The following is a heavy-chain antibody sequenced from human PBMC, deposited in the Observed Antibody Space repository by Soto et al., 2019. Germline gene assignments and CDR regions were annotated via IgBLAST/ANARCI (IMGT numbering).Heavy chain of an antibody. V-gene: IGHV1-24*01. D-gene: IGHD4-4*01. Sequence: PGPQVKVSCKVSGYTLTELSMHWVRQAPGKGLEWMGGFDPEDGETIYAQKFQGRVTMTEDTSTDTAYMELSSLRSEDTAVYYCATDLLGVTTYPITHYYYGMDVWGQGTTVTVSS. J-gene: IGHJ6*02. CDR1: GYTLTELS. CDR2: FDPEDGET. CDR3: ATDLLGVTTYPITHYYYGMDV.